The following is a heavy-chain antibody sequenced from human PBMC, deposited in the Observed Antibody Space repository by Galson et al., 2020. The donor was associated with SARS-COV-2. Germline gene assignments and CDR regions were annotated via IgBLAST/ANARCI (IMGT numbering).Heavy chain of an antibody. V-gene: IGHV4-39*02. Sequence: SETLSLTCTVSGGSISSSSYYWGWIRQPPGKGLEWIGSIYYSGSTYYNPSLKSRVTISVDTSKNQFSLKLSSVTAADTAVYYCARDWTSGWRGFDYWGQGTLVTVSS. CDR3: ARDWTSGWRGFDY. CDR2: IYYSGST. CDR1: GGSISSSSYY. D-gene: IGHD6-19*01. J-gene: IGHJ4*02.